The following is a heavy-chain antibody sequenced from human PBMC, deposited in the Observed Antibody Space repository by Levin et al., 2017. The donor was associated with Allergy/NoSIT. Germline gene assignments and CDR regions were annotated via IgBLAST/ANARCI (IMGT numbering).Heavy chain of an antibody. V-gene: IGHV4-59*08. J-gene: IGHJ2*01. Sequence: PSETLSLTCTVSGGSIRSYYWNWVRQPPGKGLEWIGFIYYSGSTNYNPSLKSRVTISVDTSKNHFSLNLSSVTAADTAVYYCARRGGSYPDWYFDLWGRGTLVTVSS. D-gene: IGHD1-26*01. CDR2: IYYSGST. CDR1: GGSIRSYY. CDR3: ARRGGSYPDWYFDL.